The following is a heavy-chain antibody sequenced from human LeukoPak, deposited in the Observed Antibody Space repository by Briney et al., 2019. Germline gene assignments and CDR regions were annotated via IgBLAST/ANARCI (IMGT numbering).Heavy chain of an antibody. D-gene: IGHD4-23*01. Sequence: ASVKVSCKASGYTFTSYDINWVRQATGQGLEWMGWMNPNNGNTGYAQKFQGRVTMTTDTSTSTAYMELRSLRSDDTAVYYCARDGNPFTVVTPDYWGQGTLVTVSS. CDR1: GYTFTSYD. CDR2: MNPNNGNT. CDR3: ARDGNPFTVVTPDY. J-gene: IGHJ4*02. V-gene: IGHV1-8*01.